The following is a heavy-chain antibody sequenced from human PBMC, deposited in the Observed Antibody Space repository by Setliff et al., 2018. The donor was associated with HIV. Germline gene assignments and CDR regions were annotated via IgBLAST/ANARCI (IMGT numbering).Heavy chain of an antibody. V-gene: IGHV4-59*11. Sequence: SETLSLTCTVSGGSISSHYWSWIRQPPGKGLEWIGTIYYSGSTNYNPSLKSRVTISVDTSKNQFSLKLSSVTAADAAVYYCTRDITAGLYCRDTSCQGGCFDPWGQGTLVTVSS. CDR2: IYYSGST. CDR1: GGSISSHY. D-gene: IGHD2-2*01. J-gene: IGHJ5*02. CDR3: TRDITAGLYCRDTSCQGGCFDP.